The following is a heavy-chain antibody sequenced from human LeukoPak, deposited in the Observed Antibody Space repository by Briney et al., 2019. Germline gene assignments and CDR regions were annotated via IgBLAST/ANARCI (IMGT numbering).Heavy chain of an antibody. J-gene: IGHJ3*02. CDR2: IYYSGST. Sequence: SETLSLTCTVSGGSISSYYWSWIRQPPGEGLEWIGYIYYSGSTNYSPSLKSRVTISVDTSKNQFSLKLSSVAAADTAVYYCARHFGYYDSSGPPDAFDIWGQGTMVTVSS. CDR1: GGSISSYY. D-gene: IGHD3-22*01. V-gene: IGHV4-59*08. CDR3: ARHFGYYDSSGPPDAFDI.